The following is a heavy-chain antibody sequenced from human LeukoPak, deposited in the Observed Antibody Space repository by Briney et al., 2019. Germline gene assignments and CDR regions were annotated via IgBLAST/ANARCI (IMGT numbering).Heavy chain of an antibody. J-gene: IGHJ4*02. D-gene: IGHD3-10*01. CDR1: GFTFDDYG. CDR3: ARLSAMVRGPEDIFYFEY. V-gene: IGHV3-20*04. Sequence: GGSLRLSCAASGFTFDDYGMSWVRQAPGKGLEWVSGINWNGGSTGYADSVKGRFTISRDNAKNSLYLQMNSLRAEDTAVYYCARLSAMVRGPEDIFYFEYWGLGTLVTVSS. CDR2: INWNGGST.